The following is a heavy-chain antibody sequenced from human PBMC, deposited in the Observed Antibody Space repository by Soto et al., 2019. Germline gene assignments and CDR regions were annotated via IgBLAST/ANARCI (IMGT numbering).Heavy chain of an antibody. CDR1: GGSFSGYY. V-gene: IGHV4-34*01. Sequence: QVQLQQWGAGLLKPSETLSLTCAVYGGSFSGYYWSWIRQPPGKGLEWIGEINHSGSTNYNPSLKSRVTISVDTSKNQCSLKLSSVTAADTAVYYCARGGSGYDYVWGSYRYRYFDYWGQGTLVTVSS. D-gene: IGHD3-16*02. CDR2: INHSGST. J-gene: IGHJ4*02. CDR3: ARGGSGYDYVWGSYRYRYFDY.